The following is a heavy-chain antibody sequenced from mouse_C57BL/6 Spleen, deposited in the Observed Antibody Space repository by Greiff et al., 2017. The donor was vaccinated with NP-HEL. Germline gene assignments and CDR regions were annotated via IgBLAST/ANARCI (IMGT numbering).Heavy chain of an antibody. J-gene: IGHJ4*01. V-gene: IGHV1-80*01. CDR1: GYAFSSYW. CDR2: IYPGDGDT. CDR3: ARMGTPYYLDY. D-gene: IGHD2-10*01. Sequence: QVQLKESGAELVKPGASVKISCKASGYAFSSYWMNWVKQRPGKGLEWIGQIYPGDGDTNYNGKFKGKATLTADKSSSTAYMQLSSLTSEDSAVYFCARMGTPYYLDYWGQGTSVTVSS.